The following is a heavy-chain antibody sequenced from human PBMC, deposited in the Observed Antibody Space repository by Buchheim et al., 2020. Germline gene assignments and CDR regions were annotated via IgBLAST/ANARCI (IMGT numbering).Heavy chain of an antibody. CDR3: ARDIVVVPAAMFLYYYYGMDV. J-gene: IGHJ6*02. V-gene: IGHV3-74*01. D-gene: IGHD2-2*01. CDR2: INSDGSST. Sequence: EVQLVESGGGLVQPGGSLSLSCAASGFTFSSYWMHWVRQAPGKGLVWVSRINSDGSSTSYADSVKGRFTISRDNAKNTLYLQMNSLRAEDTAVYYCARDIVVVPAAMFLYYYYGMDVWGQGTT. CDR1: GFTFSSYW.